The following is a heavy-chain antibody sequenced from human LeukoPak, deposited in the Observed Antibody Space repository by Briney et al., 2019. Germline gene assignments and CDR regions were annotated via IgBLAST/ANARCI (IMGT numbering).Heavy chain of an antibody. D-gene: IGHD4-17*01. CDR1: GYTFTSYG. CDR3: AREGGTTVTRGGLYYYGMDV. Sequence: ASVKVSCKASGYTFTSYGISWVRQAPEQGLEWMGWISAYNGNTNYAQKLQGRVTVTTDTSTSTAYMELRSLRSDDTAVYYCAREGGTTVTRGGLYYYGMDVWGQGTTVTVSS. V-gene: IGHV1-18*01. CDR2: ISAYNGNT. J-gene: IGHJ6*02.